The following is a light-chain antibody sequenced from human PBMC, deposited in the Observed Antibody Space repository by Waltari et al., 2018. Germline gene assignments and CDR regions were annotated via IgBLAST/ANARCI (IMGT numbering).Light chain of an antibody. J-gene: IGLJ3*02. CDR3: AAWDDRLNGPV. V-gene: IGLV1-44*01. Sequence: QSVLTQPPSASGTPGQRVTIACSGGSSNIESKTENWYQQLPGTAPKLLIYRNNQRPSGVPDRFSGSKSGTSASLGISGLQSEDEADYYCAAWDDRLNGPVFGGGTKLTVL. CDR2: RNN. CDR1: SSNIESKT.